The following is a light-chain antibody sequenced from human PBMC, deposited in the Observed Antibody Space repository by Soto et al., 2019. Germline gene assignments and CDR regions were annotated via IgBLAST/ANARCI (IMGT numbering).Light chain of an antibody. V-gene: IGKV3-15*01. CDR3: QQYNNWLWT. CDR2: GAS. Sequence: EIVMTQSPATLSVSPGERATLSCRASQNISSNLAWYQQKPGQAPRVLIDGASTRDTGIPARFSGSGSGTEFTLTISSLQSEDCAVYYCQQYNNWLWTFGQGTKVEIK. CDR1: QNISSN. J-gene: IGKJ1*01.